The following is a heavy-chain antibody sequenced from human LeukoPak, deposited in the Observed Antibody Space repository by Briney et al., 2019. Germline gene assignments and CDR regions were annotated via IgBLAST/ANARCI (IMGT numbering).Heavy chain of an antibody. Sequence: SVKVSCKASGGTFSSYAISWVRQAPGQGLEWMGGIIPIFGTANYAQKFQGRVTITADESTSTAYMELSSLRSEDTAVYYCARGTRTVGYSSGGTRIFYWFDPWGQGTLVTVSS. V-gene: IGHV1-69*01. CDR3: ARGTRTVGYSSGGTRIFYWFDP. CDR1: GGTFSSYA. J-gene: IGHJ5*02. CDR2: IIPIFGTA. D-gene: IGHD6-19*01.